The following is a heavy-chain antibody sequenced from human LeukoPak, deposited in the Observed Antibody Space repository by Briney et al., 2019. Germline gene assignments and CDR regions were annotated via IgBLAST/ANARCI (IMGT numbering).Heavy chain of an antibody. CDR3: ARDNDYGDYFGGLDS. V-gene: IGHV4-31*03. CDR2: IYYSGST. CDR1: GGSISSGGSY. J-gene: IGHJ4*02. D-gene: IGHD4-17*01. Sequence: SQTLSLTCTVSGGSISSGGSYWSWIRQHPGKGLEWIGYIYYSGSTYYNPSLKSRVTISVDTSKNQFSLKLSSVTAADTAVYYCARDNDYGDYFGGLDSWGQGTLVTVSS.